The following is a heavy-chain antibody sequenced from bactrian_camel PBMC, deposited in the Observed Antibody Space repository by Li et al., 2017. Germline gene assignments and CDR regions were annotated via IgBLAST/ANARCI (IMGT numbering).Heavy chain of an antibody. CDR2: IATDGST. D-gene: IGHD6*01. CDR3: AIRLGRCTGVREDPIQFSY. V-gene: IGHV3S53*01. Sequence: VQLVESGGGSVQAGGSLRLSCAASGYLYSRYCLSWSRQAPGKEREGVATIATDGSTSYDDSVKGRFTISKDNAEATLYLQMNSLKPEDTAMYYCAIRLGRCTGVREDPIQFSYWGQGTQVTVS. J-gene: IGHJ6*01. CDR1: GYLYSRYC.